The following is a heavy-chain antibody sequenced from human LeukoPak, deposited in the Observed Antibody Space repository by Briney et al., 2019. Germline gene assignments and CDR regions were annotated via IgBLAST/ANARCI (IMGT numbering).Heavy chain of an antibody. V-gene: IGHV3-7*03. D-gene: IGHD6-19*01. J-gene: IGHJ4*02. CDR3: AKDNRRHYTSGPNPDSLH. Sequence: PGGSLRLSCEGSAFIFSGHWMNWVRQTPGKGLEWVASIKEDGSVRQYVDSVKGRFTISRDNAKNSLYLQMNSLRVEDTAFYYCAKDNRRHYTSGPNPDSLHWGQGALVAVSS. CDR2: IKEDGSVR. CDR1: AFIFSGHW.